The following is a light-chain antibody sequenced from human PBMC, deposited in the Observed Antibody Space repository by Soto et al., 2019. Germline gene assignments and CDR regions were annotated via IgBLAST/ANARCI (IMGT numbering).Light chain of an antibody. Sequence: EIVLTQSPGTLSLSPGERATLSSSASQSVSSSYLAWYQQKPGQAPRLLIYGASSRATGIPDRYSGSVSVRDFTLTISRLEREDFAVYYCQQSGSSPWTFGQGTKVEIK. V-gene: IGKV3-20*01. CDR2: GAS. J-gene: IGKJ1*01. CDR3: QQSGSSPWT. CDR1: QSVSSSY.